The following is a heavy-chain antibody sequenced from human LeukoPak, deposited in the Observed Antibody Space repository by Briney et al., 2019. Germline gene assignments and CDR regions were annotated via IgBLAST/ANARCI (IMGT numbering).Heavy chain of an antibody. D-gene: IGHD3-9*01. Sequence: GGSLRLSCAASGFTFSTYCMIWVRQAPGKGLEWVANIKQDGSEKYYVDSVKGRFTIARANAKKSLSLHMNSLRAEDTAVYYCARGTPRPYYDILTGFDYWGQGNLVTVSS. J-gene: IGHJ4*02. CDR2: IKQDGSEK. CDR1: GFTFSTYC. CDR3: ARGTPRPYYDILTGFDY. V-gene: IGHV3-7*01.